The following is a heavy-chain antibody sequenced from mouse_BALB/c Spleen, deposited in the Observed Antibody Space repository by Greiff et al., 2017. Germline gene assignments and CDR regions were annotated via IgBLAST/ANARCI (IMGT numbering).Heavy chain of an antibody. D-gene: IGHD1-2*01. Sequence: DVQLVESGGGLVQPGGSMKLSCVASGFTFSNYWMNWVRQSPEKGLEWVAEIRLKSNNYATHYAESVKGRFTISRDDSKSSVYLQMNNLRAEDTGIYYCTRGTTATLMDYWGQGTSVTVSS. CDR1: GFTFSNYW. V-gene: IGHV6-6*02. CDR2: IRLKSNNYAT. J-gene: IGHJ4*01. CDR3: TRGTTATLMDY.